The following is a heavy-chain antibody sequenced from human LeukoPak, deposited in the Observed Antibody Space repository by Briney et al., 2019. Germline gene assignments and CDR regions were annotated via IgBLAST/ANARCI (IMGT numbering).Heavy chain of an antibody. Sequence: ASVKVSCKASGYTFTGYYMHWVRQAPGQGLEWMGWINPNSGGTNYAQKFQGRVTMTRDTSISTAYMELSRLRSDDTAVYYCARDLPTRSSXXXRYWGQGTLVTVSS. D-gene: IGHD6-19*01. CDR1: GYTFTGYY. CDR2: INPNSGGT. CDR3: ARDLPTRSSXXXRY. J-gene: IGHJ4*02. V-gene: IGHV1-2*02.